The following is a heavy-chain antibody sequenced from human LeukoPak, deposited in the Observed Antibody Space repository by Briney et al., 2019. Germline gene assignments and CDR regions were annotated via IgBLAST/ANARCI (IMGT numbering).Heavy chain of an antibody. V-gene: IGHV3-53*01. CDR2: IPYYCNL. Sequence: LEWFSIIPYYCNLRYAGSVGGRFTIYTDDSENTLFLQMNSLRVDDTAVYFCASGDGYLQPYWGQGTLVTVSS. CDR3: ASGDGYLQPY. D-gene: IGHD2-21*01. J-gene: IGHJ4*02.